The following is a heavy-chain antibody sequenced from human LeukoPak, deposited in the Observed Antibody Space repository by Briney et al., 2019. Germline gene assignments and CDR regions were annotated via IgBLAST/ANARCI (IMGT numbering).Heavy chain of an antibody. CDR1: GFPFDYAW. CDR2: IKSKNAGGTT. V-gene: IGHV3-15*05. Sequence: GGSLRLSCAASGFPFDYAWMHWVRQAPGKGLERVGRIKSKNAGGTTDYAASVKGRFTISRDDSRNMVFLHMNSLKTDDTAVYYCFKERYYDGTLRNDFWGQGTLVTVSS. D-gene: IGHD3-16*01. J-gene: IGHJ4*02. CDR3: FKERYYDGTLRNDF.